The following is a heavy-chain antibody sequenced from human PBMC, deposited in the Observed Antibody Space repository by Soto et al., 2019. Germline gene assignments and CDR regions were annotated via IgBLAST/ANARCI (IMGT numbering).Heavy chain of an antibody. Sequence: PSETLSLTCTVSGDSISSYYWSWIRQSPGKGLEWIGYIYYSGSTNSNPSLESRVSLSVDTSKSQFSLKLSSVTAADTAVYYCTSSNYYDSSGYYSPYYFDFWGQGTLVTVSS. D-gene: IGHD3-22*01. V-gene: IGHV4-59*08. CDR3: TSSNYYDSSGYYSPYYFDF. CDR2: IYYSGST. CDR1: GDSISSYY. J-gene: IGHJ4*02.